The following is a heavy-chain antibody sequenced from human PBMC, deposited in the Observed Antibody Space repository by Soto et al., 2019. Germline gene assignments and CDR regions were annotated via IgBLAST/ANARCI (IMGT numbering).Heavy chain of an antibody. D-gene: IGHD5-12*01. V-gene: IGHV1-69*10. Sequence: ASVKDSCKASGGTFSSYAISWVRQAPGQGLEWMGGIIPILGIAHYAQKFQGRVTITADKTTSTAYMELRSLRSEDTAVYYCARDGGYSGYDYYYYCMDVWGQGTTVTVSS. CDR3: ARDGGYSGYDYYYYCMDV. CDR1: GGTFSSYA. J-gene: IGHJ6*02. CDR2: IIPILGIA.